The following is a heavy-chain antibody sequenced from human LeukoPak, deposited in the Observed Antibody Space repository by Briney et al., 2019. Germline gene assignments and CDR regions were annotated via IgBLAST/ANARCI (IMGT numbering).Heavy chain of an antibody. CDR3: ARGPIPDY. J-gene: IGHJ4*02. Sequence: GGSLRLSCAASRFTFSSYGMHWVRQAPGKGLEWVSSINSDSSYIYYADSVKGRFTISRDNAKNLLYLQMNSLRAEDTAVYYCARGPIPDYWGQGTLVTVSS. D-gene: IGHD2-2*02. CDR2: INSDSSYI. CDR1: RFTFSSYG. V-gene: IGHV3-21*01.